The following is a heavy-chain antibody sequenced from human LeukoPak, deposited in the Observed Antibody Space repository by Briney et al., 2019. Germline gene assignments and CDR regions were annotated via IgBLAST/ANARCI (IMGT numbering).Heavy chain of an antibody. J-gene: IGHJ4*02. V-gene: IGHV4-4*07. CDR2: IYSSGST. Sequence: SETLSLTCTVSGGSITNYYWSWIRQPAAKGLEWIGRIYSSGSTNYNPSLKSRVTMSVDTSKNQFSLKLSSVTAADTAVYYCARVGGIIGTWFPDYWGQGTLVTVSS. CDR3: ARVGGIIGTWFPDY. CDR1: GGSITNYY. D-gene: IGHD1-7*01.